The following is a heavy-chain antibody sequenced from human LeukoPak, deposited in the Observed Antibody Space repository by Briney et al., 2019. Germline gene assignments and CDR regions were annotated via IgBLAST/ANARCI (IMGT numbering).Heavy chain of an antibody. J-gene: IGHJ4*02. V-gene: IGHV6-1*01. Sequence: SPTLSLTCAISGDSVSSNSAAWNWIRQSPSRGLEWLGRTYYRSKWYNDYAVSVKSRITINPDTSKNQFSLQLNSVTPEDTAVYYCARGTATKCLRLVASYFDYWGQGTLVTVSS. D-gene: IGHD5-12*01. CDR2: TYYRSKWYN. CDR3: ARGTATKCLRLVASYFDY. CDR1: GDSVSSNSAA.